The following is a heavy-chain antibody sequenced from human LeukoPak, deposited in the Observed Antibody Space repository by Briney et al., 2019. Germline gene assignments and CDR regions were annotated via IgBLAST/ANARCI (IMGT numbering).Heavy chain of an antibody. D-gene: IGHD3-22*01. CDR2: IYYSGST. Sequence: PSETLSLTCTVSGGSISSYYWSWIRQPPGKGLEWIGYIYYSGSTNYNPSLKSRVTISVDTSKNQFSLKLSSVTAADTVVYYCARVYYDSSGYQPRDAFDIWGQGTMVTVSS. CDR3: ARVYYDSSGYQPRDAFDI. J-gene: IGHJ3*02. CDR1: GGSISSYY. V-gene: IGHV4-59*01.